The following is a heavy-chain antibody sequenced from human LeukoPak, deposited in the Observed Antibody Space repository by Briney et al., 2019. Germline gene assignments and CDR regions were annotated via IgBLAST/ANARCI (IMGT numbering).Heavy chain of an antibody. CDR3: AKDDDRSGYYFDAFDI. V-gene: IGHV3-23*01. Sequence: GGSLRLSCAASGFTFSSYAMSWVRQAPGKGLEWVSAISGSGANTYYADSVKGRFTISRGNSKNTLYLQMNSLRAEDTAVYYCAKDDDRSGYYFDAFDIWGQGTMVTVSS. D-gene: IGHD3-22*01. J-gene: IGHJ3*02. CDR2: ISGSGANT. CDR1: GFTFSSYA.